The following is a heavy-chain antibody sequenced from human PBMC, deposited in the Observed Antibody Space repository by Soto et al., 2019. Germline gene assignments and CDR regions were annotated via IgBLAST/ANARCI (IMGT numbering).Heavy chain of an antibody. J-gene: IGHJ4*02. CDR1: GYTFTNYD. CDR2: MSPKSGNT. D-gene: IGHD7-27*01. Sequence: QVQMVQSGAEVKKPGASVKVFCKASGYTFTNYDINWVRQTTGQGLEWMGWMSPKSGNTGYAQQFQGRVTMTRDTSISTAYMELSSLKSEDTAVYFCTRGPPNWGFDYWGQGILVTVSS. CDR3: TRGPPNWGFDY. V-gene: IGHV1-8*01.